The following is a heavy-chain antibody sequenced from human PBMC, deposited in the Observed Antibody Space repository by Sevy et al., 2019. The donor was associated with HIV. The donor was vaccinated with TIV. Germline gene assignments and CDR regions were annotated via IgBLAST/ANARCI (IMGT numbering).Heavy chain of an antibody. D-gene: IGHD1-26*01. V-gene: IGHV4-59*08. J-gene: IGHJ4*02. CDR1: GGSITSLY. CDR2: IYYNGHI. CDR3: AGENAWVMGYS. Sequence: SETLSLTCTVSGGSITSLYWNWIRQPPGKGLEWIANIYYNGHINYNPSLKSRVTLSLDTSKNQFSLRLSSVTAADTAMYYCAGENAWVMGYSWGQGTLVTVSS.